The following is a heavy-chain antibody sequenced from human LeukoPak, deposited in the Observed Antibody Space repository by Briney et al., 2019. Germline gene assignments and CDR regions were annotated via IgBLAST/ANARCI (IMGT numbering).Heavy chain of an antibody. V-gene: IGHV3-23*01. CDR1: GFTFSNYA. J-gene: IGHJ4*02. D-gene: IGHD2-21*02. Sequence: GGSLRLSCAASGFTFSNYAMIWVRQAPGKGLEWVSSISGRGGSTYYAGSVKGRFTISRDNSKNTLSLQIDSLRSEGTAVYYCAKDPGVVVTAIPNYWGQGALVTVSS. CDR2: ISGRGGST. CDR3: AKDPGVVVTAIPNY.